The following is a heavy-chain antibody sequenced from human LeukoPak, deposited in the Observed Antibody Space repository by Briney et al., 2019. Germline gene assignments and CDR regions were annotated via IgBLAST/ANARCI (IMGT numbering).Heavy chain of an antibody. V-gene: IGHV4-59*01. Sequence: SETLSLTCTVSGGSISSYYWSWIRQPPGKGLEWIGYIYYSGSTNYNPSLKGRVTISVDTSKNQFSLKLSSVTAADTAVYYCAREVYCGGDCPTYFDYWGQGTLVTVSS. CDR3: AREVYCGGDCPTYFDY. J-gene: IGHJ4*02. D-gene: IGHD2-21*02. CDR1: GGSISSYY. CDR2: IYYSGST.